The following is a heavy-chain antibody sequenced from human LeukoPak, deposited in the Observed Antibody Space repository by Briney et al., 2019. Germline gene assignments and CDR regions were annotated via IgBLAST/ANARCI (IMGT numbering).Heavy chain of an antibody. CDR1: GFTFSDYW. Sequence: GGSLRLSCAASGFTFSDYWWSWVRQGPGEGPEWVANINQGGSEKYNVDSVKGRFTISRDNAKNSLDLQMNSLRVEDTAIYYCARLVVPPGNRGWYYEHWGQGTLVTVSS. V-gene: IGHV3-7*03. CDR2: INQGGSEK. D-gene: IGHD2-2*01. J-gene: IGHJ4*02. CDR3: ARLVVPPGNRGWYYEH.